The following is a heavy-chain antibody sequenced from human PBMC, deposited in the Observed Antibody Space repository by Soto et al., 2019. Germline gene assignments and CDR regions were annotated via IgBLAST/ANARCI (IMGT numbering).Heavy chain of an antibody. D-gene: IGHD6-19*01. CDR2: ISYDGNNK. CDR1: GFTFSTYG. J-gene: IGHJ4*02. Sequence: PGGSLRLSFAASGFTFSTYGMHWVRQAQGKGLEGLAVISYDGNNKYYADSVKGRFTISRDNSKSTVYLQMNSLTADDTAVYFCAKDGGAYSSGWYAPSLDYWGQGTLVTVSS. CDR3: AKDGGAYSSGWYAPSLDY. V-gene: IGHV3-30*18.